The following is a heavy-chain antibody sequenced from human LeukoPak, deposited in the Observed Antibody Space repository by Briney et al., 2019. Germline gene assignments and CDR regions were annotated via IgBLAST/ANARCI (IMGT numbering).Heavy chain of an antibody. Sequence: GGSLRLSCAASGFTFSSYSMNWVRQAPGKGLEWVSSISSSSSYIYYADSVKGRFTISRDNSKNTLYLQMNSLRAEDTAVYFCVRVGYSYGYGDWNHFDYWGQGTLVTVSS. CDR2: ISSSSSYI. V-gene: IGHV3-21*01. J-gene: IGHJ4*02. D-gene: IGHD5-18*01. CDR1: GFTFSSYS. CDR3: VRVGYSYGYGDWNHFDY.